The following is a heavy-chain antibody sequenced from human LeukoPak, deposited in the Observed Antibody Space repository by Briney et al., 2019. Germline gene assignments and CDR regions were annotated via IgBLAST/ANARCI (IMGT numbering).Heavy chain of an antibody. D-gene: IGHD3-3*01. J-gene: IGHJ4*02. Sequence: GGSLRLSCTASGLTFSTYALSWVRQTPGKGLEWLSVISATGSTTYYADSVRGRFTISRDNAKNSVFLQMNSLRAEDTAVYYCAKDFWSGYYPNYWGQGTLVTVSS. CDR1: GLTFSTYA. CDR2: ISATGSTT. CDR3: AKDFWSGYYPNY. V-gene: IGHV3-23*01.